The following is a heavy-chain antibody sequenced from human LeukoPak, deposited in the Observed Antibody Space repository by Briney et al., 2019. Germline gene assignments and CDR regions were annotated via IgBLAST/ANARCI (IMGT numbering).Heavy chain of an antibody. CDR3: ARFRRIVATIGYYYYYGMDV. CDR2: IYYSGST. Sequence: PSETLSLTCTVSGGSISSYYWSWIRQPPGKGLEWVGYIYYSGSTNYNPSLKSRVTISVDTSKNQFSLKLSSVTAADTAVYYCARFRRIVATIGYYYYYGMDVWGKGTTVTVSS. J-gene: IGHJ6*04. D-gene: IGHD5-12*01. CDR1: GGSISSYY. V-gene: IGHV4-59*12.